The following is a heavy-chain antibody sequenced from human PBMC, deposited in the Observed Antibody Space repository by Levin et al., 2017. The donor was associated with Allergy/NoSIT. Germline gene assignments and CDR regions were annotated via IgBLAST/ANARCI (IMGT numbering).Heavy chain of an antibody. D-gene: IGHD3-22*01. CDR3: SRDTNSSGYYYDLDS. J-gene: IGHJ4*02. CDR1: GFTFSGHN. CDR2: VSYSGDNT. Sequence: GESLKISCAASGFTFSGHNMNWVRQAPGKGLEWISYVSYSGDNTFYIDSVKGRFTISRDNGKNSLYLQMDSLRREDTAGYYCSRDTNSSGYYYDLDSWGQGIQVTVSS. V-gene: IGHV3-48*01.